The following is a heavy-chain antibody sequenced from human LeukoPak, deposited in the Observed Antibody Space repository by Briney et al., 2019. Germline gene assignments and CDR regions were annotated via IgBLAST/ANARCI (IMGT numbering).Heavy chain of an antibody. Sequence: ASVKVSCKASGYSFTDYHMHWVRQAPGQGLEWMGWINPNSGATHYAQKFQGRVTMTRDTSISTAYMELSRLRSDDTALYYCAKPTGRQGQYGDYVDYWGQGTLVTVSS. V-gene: IGHV1-2*02. CDR1: GYSFTDYH. CDR2: INPNSGAT. J-gene: IGHJ4*02. CDR3: AKPTGRQGQYGDYVDY. D-gene: IGHD4-17*01.